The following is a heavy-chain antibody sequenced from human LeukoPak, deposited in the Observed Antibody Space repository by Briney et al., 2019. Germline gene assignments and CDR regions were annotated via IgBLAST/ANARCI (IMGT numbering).Heavy chain of an antibody. Sequence: SETLSLTCTVSGGSISSYYWSWIRQPPGKGLEWIGYVYYSGSTNYNPSLKSRVTISVDTSQNQFSLKLSSVTAADTAVYYCARDLIRDDGFQHWGQGTLVTVSS. J-gene: IGHJ1*01. CDR1: GGSISSYY. CDR2: VYYSGST. V-gene: IGHV4-59*01. CDR3: ARDLIRDDGFQH. D-gene: IGHD1-1*01.